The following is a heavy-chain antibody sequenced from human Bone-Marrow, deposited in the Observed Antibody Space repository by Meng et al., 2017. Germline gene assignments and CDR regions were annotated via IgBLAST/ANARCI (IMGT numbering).Heavy chain of an antibody. J-gene: IGHJ4*02. V-gene: IGHV4-31*03. CDR3: ARGVASPIFSTVVTPAFDY. CDR2: IYYSGST. Sequence: HGQLQEPGPGLVKPSQTLPLTCTVSGGSISSGGYYWSWIRQHPGQGLEWIGYIYYSGSTYYNPSLKSRVTISVDTSKNQFSLKLSSVTAADTAVYYCARGVASPIFSTVVTPAFDYWGQGTLVTVSS. CDR1: GGSISSGGYY. D-gene: IGHD4-23*01.